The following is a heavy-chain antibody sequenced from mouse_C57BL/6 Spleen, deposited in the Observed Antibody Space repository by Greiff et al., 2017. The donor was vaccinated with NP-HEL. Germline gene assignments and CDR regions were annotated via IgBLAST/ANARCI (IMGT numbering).Heavy chain of an antibody. D-gene: IGHD1-1*02. CDR1: GYTFTSYW. CDR2: IHPNSSST. J-gene: IGHJ1*03. Sequence: QVQLQQPGAELVKPGASVKLSCKASGYTFTSYWMHWVKQRPGQGLEWIGMIHPNSSSTNYNEKFKSKATLTVDKSSSTAYMQLSSLTSEDSAVYYCAREGGNYGYFDVWGTGTTVTVSS. V-gene: IGHV1-64*01. CDR3: AREGGNYGYFDV.